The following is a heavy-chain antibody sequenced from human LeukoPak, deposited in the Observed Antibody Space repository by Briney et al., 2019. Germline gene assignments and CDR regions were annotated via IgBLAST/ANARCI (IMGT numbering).Heavy chain of an antibody. J-gene: IGHJ5*02. V-gene: IGHV3-74*01. CDR1: GFTFSSHW. Sequence: GGSLRLSCGASGFTFSSHWMHWVRQAPGKGLVWVTRIYTDVSTTNYADSVKGRFTISRDNAKNTLYLQMNSLRVEDTAVYYCARGGTHYGDFDPWGQGTLVTVSS. CDR3: ARGGTHYGDFDP. CDR2: IYTDVSTT. D-gene: IGHD4-17*01.